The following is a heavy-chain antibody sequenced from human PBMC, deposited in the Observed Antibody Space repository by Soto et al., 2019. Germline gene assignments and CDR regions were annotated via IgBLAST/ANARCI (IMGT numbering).Heavy chain of an antibody. CDR3: AHAYGGTSWPNDAFDV. CDR1: GFSLSTDGVG. D-gene: IGHD2-2*01. V-gene: IGHV2-5*02. CDR2: IYWDDDQ. J-gene: IGHJ3*01. Sequence: QITLKESGPTLVKPTQTLTLTCTFSGFSLSTDGVGVGWIRQPPGKALEWLALIYWDDDQRYSPSLKTRLTLTKNTSKTQVVLTRTNMDPVDTATYYCAHAYGGTSWPNDAFDVWGQGTVVTVSS.